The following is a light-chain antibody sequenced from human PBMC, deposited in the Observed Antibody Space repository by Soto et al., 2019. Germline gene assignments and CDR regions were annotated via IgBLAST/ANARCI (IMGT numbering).Light chain of an antibody. J-gene: IGLJ3*02. Sequence: QSVLTQPPSVSGAPGQTVTISCTGSNSNVGGGYDVHWYQQLPGSAPKLLIYANNNRPSGVPDRFSGSKSGTSASLAITGLQTEDEAHYYCQSYDNSLRGWVFGGGTKLTVL. CDR3: QSYDNSLRGWV. CDR2: ANN. V-gene: IGLV1-40*01. CDR1: NSNVGGGYD.